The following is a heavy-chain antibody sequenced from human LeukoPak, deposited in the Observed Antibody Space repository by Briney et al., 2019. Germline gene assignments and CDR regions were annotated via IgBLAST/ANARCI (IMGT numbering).Heavy chain of an antibody. D-gene: IGHD5-24*01. V-gene: IGHV4-61*02. CDR2: IYTSGST. J-gene: IGHJ4*02. CDR1: GGSISSGSYY. CDR3: ARENDVEMATKYYFDY. Sequence: PSQTLSLTCTVSGGSISSGSYYWNWIRQPAGKGLGWIGRIYTSGSTNYNPSLKSRVTISVDTSKNQFSLKLSSVTAADTAVYYCARENDVEMATKYYFDYWGQGTLVTVSS.